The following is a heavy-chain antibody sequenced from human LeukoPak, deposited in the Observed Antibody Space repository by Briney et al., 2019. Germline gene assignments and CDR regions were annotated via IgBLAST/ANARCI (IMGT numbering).Heavy chain of an antibody. Sequence: GASVKVSCKVSNYPFTRYGISWVRQAPGQGLEWMGWISGSNGNTNYAQKFQGRVSMTADASTGTAYLELRSLRSDDTAVYYCARSGRGTYYYFDLWGQGTLVTVSS. CDR2: ISGSNGNT. V-gene: IGHV1-18*01. CDR1: NYPFTRYG. J-gene: IGHJ4*02. D-gene: IGHD1-26*01. CDR3: ARSGRGTYYYFDL.